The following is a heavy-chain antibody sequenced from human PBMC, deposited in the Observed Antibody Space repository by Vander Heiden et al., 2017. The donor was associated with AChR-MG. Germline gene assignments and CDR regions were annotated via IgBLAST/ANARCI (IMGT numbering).Heavy chain of an antibody. D-gene: IGHD2-2*01. CDR2: ISYDGSNK. CDR1: GFTFSSYG. V-gene: IGHV3-30*18. CDR3: AKDGGASLGPAATLPFDY. J-gene: IGHJ4*02. Sequence: QVQLVESGGGVVQPGRSLRLSCAASGFTFSSYGMHWVRQAPGKGLEWVAVISYDGSNKYYADSVKGRFTISRDNSKNTLYLQMNSLRAEDTAVYYCAKDGGASLGPAATLPFDYWGQGTLVTVSS.